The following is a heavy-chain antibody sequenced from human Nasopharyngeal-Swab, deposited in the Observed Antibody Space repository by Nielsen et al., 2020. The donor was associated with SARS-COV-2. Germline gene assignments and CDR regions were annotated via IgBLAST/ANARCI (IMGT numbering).Heavy chain of an antibody. CDR2: ISSSGGST. CDR1: FFPFRSYA. Sequence: SLLLSFSSSFFPFRSYAMSWVRQAPGKGLEWVSAISSSGGSTYYADSVKGRFTISRDNSKNTLYLQMNSLRAEDTAVYYCAKSVAAAGPDYYYGLDVWGQGTTVTVSS. J-gene: IGHJ6*02. V-gene: IGHV3-23*01. CDR3: AKSVAAAGPDYYYGLDV. D-gene: IGHD6-13*01.